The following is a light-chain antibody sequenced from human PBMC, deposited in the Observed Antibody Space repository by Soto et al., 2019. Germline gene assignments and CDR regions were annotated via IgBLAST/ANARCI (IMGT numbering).Light chain of an antibody. CDR3: CSYGGSNNMI. J-gene: IGLJ2*01. Sequence: QSALTQPPSASGSPGQSVSISCTGTSSDIGGYNYVSWYQQHPGKAPKLIIYEVNKRPSGVPDRVSGSKSGNTASLTVSGLEDEDEADYYCCSYGGSNNMIFGGGTKLTVL. CDR1: SSDIGGYNY. CDR2: EVN. V-gene: IGLV2-8*01.